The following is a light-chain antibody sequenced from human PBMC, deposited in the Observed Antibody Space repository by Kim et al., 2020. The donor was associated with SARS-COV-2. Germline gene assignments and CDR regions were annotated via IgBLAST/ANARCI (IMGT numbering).Light chain of an antibody. CDR2: GAS. J-gene: IGKJ1*01. CDR1: QSVSSNY. Sequence: SPGEIATLSCRASQSVSSNYLAWYQQKPGQAPRLLICGASSRATGIPDRFSGSGSGTDFTLTITRLEPEDFAVYYCQQYSSSPATFGQGTKVDIK. CDR3: QQYSSSPAT. V-gene: IGKV3-20*01.